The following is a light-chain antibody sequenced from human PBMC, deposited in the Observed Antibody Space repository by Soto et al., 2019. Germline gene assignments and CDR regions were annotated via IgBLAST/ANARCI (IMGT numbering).Light chain of an antibody. CDR1: SSDVGAYNY. Sequence: QSALTQPASVSGSPGQSITFSCTGTSSDVGAYNYVSWYQQHPGKAPKLMIYDVSNRPSGVSNRFSGSKSGNTASLTISGLQAEDEADYYCSSYTSSSPLVFGGGTQLTVL. CDR3: SSYTSSSPLV. CDR2: DVS. J-gene: IGLJ2*01. V-gene: IGLV2-14*03.